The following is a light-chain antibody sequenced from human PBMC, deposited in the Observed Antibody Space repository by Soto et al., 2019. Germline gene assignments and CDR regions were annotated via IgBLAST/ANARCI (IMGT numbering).Light chain of an antibody. CDR2: KAS. CDR1: QTIDSW. Sequence: DIQMTQSPSTLSASVGDRVTITCRASQTIDSWLAWYQQRPGKPPNLLIYKASTLASGVPSTFSGSGSGTEFTLIISGLQPDDSATYYCQQYTNTNNPWMFGQGTKVDIK. CDR3: QQYTNTNNPWM. V-gene: IGKV1-5*03. J-gene: IGKJ1*01.